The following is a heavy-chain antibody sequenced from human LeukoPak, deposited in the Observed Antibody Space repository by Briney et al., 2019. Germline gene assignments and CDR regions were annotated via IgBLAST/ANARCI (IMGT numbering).Heavy chain of an antibody. D-gene: IGHD1-26*01. V-gene: IGHV4-34*01. CDR2: INHSGST. CDR3: ARGPRVKEPYYFDY. CDR1: GGSFSGYY. Sequence: SETLSLTCAVYGGSFSGYYWSWIRQPPGKGLEWIGEINHSGSTNYNPSLKSRVTISVDTSKNQFSLKLSSVTAADTAVYYCARGPRVKEPYYFDYWGQGTLVTVSS. J-gene: IGHJ4*02.